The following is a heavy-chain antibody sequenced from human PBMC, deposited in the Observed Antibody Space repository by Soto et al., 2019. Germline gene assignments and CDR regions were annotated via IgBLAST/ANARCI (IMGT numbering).Heavy chain of an antibody. CDR1: GFTFDDCT. CDR3: VQGRYPTMATPLDH. V-gene: IGHV3-9*01. Sequence: SLRLSYSASGFTFDDCTMHWVRQAPGKGPEWVSGISWDSATVGYAESVKGRFTITRDDAKTSLYLQMDSLRRENTALYYCVQGRYPTMATPLDHWGQGTLVTVSS. J-gene: IGHJ5*02. D-gene: IGHD3-9*01. CDR2: ISWDSATV.